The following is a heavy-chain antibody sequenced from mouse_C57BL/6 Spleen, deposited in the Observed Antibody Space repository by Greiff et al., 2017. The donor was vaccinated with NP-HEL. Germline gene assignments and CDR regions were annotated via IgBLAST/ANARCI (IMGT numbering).Heavy chain of an antibody. CDR1: VSPFTCYW. V-gene: IGHV1-52*01. Sequence: LPPPGASLVRPGSSVQLSCTASVSPFTCYWLPCVHQSPLHCLEWIGNIDPSVSETHSNQKFKDNATLTVDKSSSTAYMQLSSLTSEDSAVYYCSLITTVVATYGDYWGQGTTLTVSS. CDR2: IDPSVSET. D-gene: IGHD1-1*01. J-gene: IGHJ2*01. CDR3: SLITTVVATYGDY.